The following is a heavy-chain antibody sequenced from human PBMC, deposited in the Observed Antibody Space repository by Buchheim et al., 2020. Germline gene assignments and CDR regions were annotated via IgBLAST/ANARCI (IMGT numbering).Heavy chain of an antibody. D-gene: IGHD1-26*01. J-gene: IGHJ4*02. Sequence: EVQLVESGGGLVKPGGSLRLSCAASGFTFRNAWMSWVRQAPGKGPEWVGRIKSKIYGGTTDYAAPVKGRFTISRDDSKNTLYLQVNSLKTEDTAVYYCTTASGLYAHEYWGQGT. CDR2: IKSKIYGGTT. V-gene: IGHV3-15*01. CDR3: TTASGLYAHEY. CDR1: GFTFRNAW.